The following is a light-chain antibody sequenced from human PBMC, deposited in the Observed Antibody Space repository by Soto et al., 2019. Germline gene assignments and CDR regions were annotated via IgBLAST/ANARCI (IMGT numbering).Light chain of an antibody. CDR1: SSDVGGYIF. J-gene: IGLJ1*01. V-gene: IGLV2-8*01. CDR2: DVN. Sequence: LTQPPSASGSPGQSVTISCTGTSSDVGGYIFVSWYQQHPGKAPKLMIYDVNKRPSGVPDRFSGSKSDNTASLTVSGLQAEDEADYYCVSYAGGTYVFGTGTKVTVL. CDR3: VSYAGGTYV.